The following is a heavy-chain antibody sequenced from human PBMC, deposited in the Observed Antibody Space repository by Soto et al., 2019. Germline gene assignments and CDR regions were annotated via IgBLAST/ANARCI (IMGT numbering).Heavy chain of an antibody. J-gene: IGHJ1*01. CDR1: GFTFNNYA. CDR3: AKRVERNPISLQS. D-gene: IGHD4-4*01. V-gene: IGHV3-23*01. Sequence: PGGSLRLSCAGSGFTFNNYAMTWVRQAPGKGLEWVSTISGSGAKTYYADSVKGRFTISRDNSRNTLYLQMNSLRAEDAAVFYWAKRVERNPISLQSWGRGTLVTVSS. CDR2: ISGSGAKT.